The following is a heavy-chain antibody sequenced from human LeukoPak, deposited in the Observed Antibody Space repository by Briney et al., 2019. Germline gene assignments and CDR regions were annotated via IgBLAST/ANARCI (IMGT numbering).Heavy chain of an antibody. D-gene: IGHD5-24*01. CDR1: GGSISSYY. J-gene: IGHJ4*02. V-gene: IGHV4-59*08. Sequence: SSETLSLTCTVSGGSISSYYWSWIRQPPGKGLEWIGYIYYSGSTNYKPSLKSRVTISVDTSKNQFSLELSSVTAADTAVYYCARHPYGRDGYSHFDYWGQGTLVTVSS. CDR2: IYYSGST. CDR3: ARHPYGRDGYSHFDY.